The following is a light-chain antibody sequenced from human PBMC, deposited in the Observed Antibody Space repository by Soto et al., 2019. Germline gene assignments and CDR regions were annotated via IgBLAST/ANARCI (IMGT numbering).Light chain of an antibody. CDR3: QAWDSSTAGV. J-gene: IGLJ1*01. CDR1: KLGDKY. V-gene: IGLV3-1*01. Sequence: SYELTQPPSVSVSPGQTASITCSGDKLGDKYACWYQQKPGQSPVLVIYQNSKRPSGIPERFSGSNSGNTATLTISGTQAMYEADYYCQAWDSSTAGVFGTGTQLTVL. CDR2: QNS.